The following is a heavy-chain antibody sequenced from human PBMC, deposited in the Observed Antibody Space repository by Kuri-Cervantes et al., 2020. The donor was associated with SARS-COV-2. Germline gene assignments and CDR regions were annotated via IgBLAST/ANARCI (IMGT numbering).Heavy chain of an antibody. D-gene: IGHD1-14*01. V-gene: IGHV1-2*04. CDR3: ARDHLGSSDHSRHDAFDI. Sequence: ASVKVSCKASGYTFTGYYIHWVRQAPGQGLEWMGWINPNSGGTNYAQKFQGWVTMTRDTSISTAYMELSRLRSDDTAVYYCARDHLGSSDHSRHDAFDIWGQGTMVTVSS. CDR2: INPNSGGT. CDR1: GYTFTGYY. J-gene: IGHJ3*02.